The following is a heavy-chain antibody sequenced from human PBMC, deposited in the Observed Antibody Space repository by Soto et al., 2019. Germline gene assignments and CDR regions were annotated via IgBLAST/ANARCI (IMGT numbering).Heavy chain of an antibody. V-gene: IGHV3-30*18. CDR3: AKAARYSYGFFDY. Sequence: SLRLSCAASGFTFSSYGMHWVRQAPGKGLEWVAVISYDGSNKYYADSVKGRFTISRDNSKNTLYLQMNSLRAEDTAVYYCAKAARYSYGFFDYWGQGTLVTVSS. J-gene: IGHJ4*02. D-gene: IGHD5-18*01. CDR2: ISYDGSNK. CDR1: GFTFSSYG.